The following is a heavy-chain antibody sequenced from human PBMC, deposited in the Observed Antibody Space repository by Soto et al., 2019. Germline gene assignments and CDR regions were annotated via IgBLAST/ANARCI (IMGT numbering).Heavy chain of an antibody. CDR3: VRDTYFSDSSSYTRCFDF. V-gene: IGHV3-72*01. CDR2: SRNQANGYST. CDR1: GFTLSDHY. Sequence: EVQLVESGGGLVKPGGSLRLSCSVSGFTLSDHYIDWVRQAPGKGLEWVGRSRNQANGYSTIYAASVKGRFTTSRDDSKNLVYLQMESLRTEDTAVYYCVRDTYFSDSSSYTRCFDFWGQGALVTVSS. J-gene: IGHJ4*02. D-gene: IGHD3-22*01.